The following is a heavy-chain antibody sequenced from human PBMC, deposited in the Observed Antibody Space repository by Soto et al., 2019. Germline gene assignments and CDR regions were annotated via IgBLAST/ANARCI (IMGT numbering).Heavy chain of an antibody. CDR1: GGSISSFY. D-gene: IGHD6-19*01. CDR2: IYYSGST. CDR3: ARSRYTSGWWTPPFDY. J-gene: IGHJ4*02. V-gene: IGHV4-59*01. Sequence: SETLSLICAVSGGSISSFYWSWIRQPPGKGLEWIGYIYYSGSTNYNPSLKSRVTISVDTTKNQFSLKLTSVTAADTAVYYCARSRYTSGWWTPPFDYWGQGTLVTVSS.